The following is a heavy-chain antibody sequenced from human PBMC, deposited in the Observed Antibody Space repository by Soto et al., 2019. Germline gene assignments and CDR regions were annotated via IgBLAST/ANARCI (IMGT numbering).Heavy chain of an antibody. Sequence: GGSLRLSCAASGFTFSSYSMNWVRKAPGKGLEWVSYISSSSSTIYYADSVKGRFTISRDNAKNSLYLQMNSLRDEDTAVYYWARYGYSSGWFETFFDYWGQGTLVTVSS. V-gene: IGHV3-48*02. CDR3: ARYGYSSGWFETFFDY. CDR2: ISSSSSTI. CDR1: GFTFSSYS. J-gene: IGHJ4*02. D-gene: IGHD6-19*01.